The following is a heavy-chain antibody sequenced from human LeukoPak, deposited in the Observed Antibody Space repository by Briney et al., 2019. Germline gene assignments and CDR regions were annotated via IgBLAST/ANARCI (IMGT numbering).Heavy chain of an antibody. CDR2: ISGSGGST. D-gene: IGHD6-6*01. CDR3: AKDSVRAARPIYYYYGMDV. Sequence: GPLSHSCAASRSTFSSDAMSWVRQALGKRLEWVSAISGSGGSTYYADSVKGRFTISRDNSKNTLYLQMNSLRAEDTAVYYCAKDSVRAARPIYYYYGMDVWGQGTTVTVSS. CDR1: RSTFSSDA. J-gene: IGHJ6*02. V-gene: IGHV3-23*01.